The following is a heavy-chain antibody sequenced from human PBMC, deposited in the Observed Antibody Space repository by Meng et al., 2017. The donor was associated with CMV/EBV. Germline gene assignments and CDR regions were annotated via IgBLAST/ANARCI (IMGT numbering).Heavy chain of an antibody. V-gene: IGHV1-2*02. Sequence: ASVKVSCKASGYTFTGYYMHWVRQAPGQGLEWMGWINPNSGGTNYAQKFQGRVTMTRDTSISTAYMELSRPRSDDTAVYYCAKGDIVVVPAVYYYGMDVWGQGTTVTVSS. CDR3: AKGDIVVVPAVYYYGMDV. D-gene: IGHD2-2*01. J-gene: IGHJ6*02. CDR2: INPNSGGT. CDR1: GYTFTGYY.